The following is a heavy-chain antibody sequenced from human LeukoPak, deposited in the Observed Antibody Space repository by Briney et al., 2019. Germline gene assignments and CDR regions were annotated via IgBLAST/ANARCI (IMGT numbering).Heavy chain of an antibody. J-gene: IGHJ3*02. D-gene: IGHD3-22*01. CDR2: IGGSGGST. V-gene: IGHV3-23*01. Sequence: QPGPSLRLSCAPSAFTLSSYAISSVRHPPGKWMEWVLSIGGSGGSTYYADSVKGRFTISKENSKNPLFVQMTSLRPEDTAVYYCAKGRYYYDSSDAFDICGEGTMGTVS. CDR1: AFTLSSYA. CDR3: AKGRYYYDSSDAFDI.